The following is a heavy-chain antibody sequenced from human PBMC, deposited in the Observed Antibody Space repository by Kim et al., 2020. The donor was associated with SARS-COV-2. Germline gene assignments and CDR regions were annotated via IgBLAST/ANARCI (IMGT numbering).Heavy chain of an antibody. V-gene: IGHV3-30*18. Sequence: GGSLRLSCAASGFIFSTYGMHWVRQAPGKGLEWVAFISFDETDKDYADSVKGRFTISRDNSKDTLYLQMRSLRPEDTALYYCAKVRKYHDFWSGARKPHDVFDFWGQGTMVTISS. CDR1: GFIFSTYG. J-gene: IGHJ3*01. CDR3: AKVRKYHDFWSGARKPHDVFDF. D-gene: IGHD3-3*01. CDR2: ISFDETDK.